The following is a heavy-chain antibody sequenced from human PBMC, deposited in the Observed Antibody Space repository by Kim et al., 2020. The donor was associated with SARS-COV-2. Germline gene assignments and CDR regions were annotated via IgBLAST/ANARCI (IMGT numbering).Heavy chain of an antibody. J-gene: IGHJ4*02. V-gene: IGHV4-59*01. CDR1: GGSISSYY. CDR3: ARENSFCSGYYRSYYFDY. Sequence: SETLSLTCTVSGGSISSYYWSWIRQPPGKGLEWIGYIYYSGSTNYNPSLKSRVTISVDTSKNQFSLKLSSVTAADTAVYYCARENSFCSGYYRSYYFDYWGQGTLVTVSS. CDR2: IYYSGST. D-gene: IGHD3-3*01.